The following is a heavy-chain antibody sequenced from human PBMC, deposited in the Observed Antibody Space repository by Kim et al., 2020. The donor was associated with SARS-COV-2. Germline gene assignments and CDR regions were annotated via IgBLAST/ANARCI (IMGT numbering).Heavy chain of an antibody. Sequence: GGSLRLSCTTSGFTFTGYAMSWVRQAPGKGLEWVSSIDGSDGTTYYVDSVKGRFTISRDNSKNTLYLQMSTLRADDTAVYYSMKGGGGSIWDHWGQGTLVTVSS. V-gene: IGHV3-23*01. CDR1: GFTFTGYA. D-gene: IGHD3-16*01. CDR2: IDGSDGTT. CDR3: MKGGGGSIWDH. J-gene: IGHJ4*02.